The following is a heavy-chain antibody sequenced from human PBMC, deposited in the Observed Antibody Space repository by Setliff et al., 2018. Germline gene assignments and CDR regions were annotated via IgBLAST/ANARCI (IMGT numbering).Heavy chain of an antibody. CDR3: ARNYDSFQYSFDL. CDR1: SGPIGSHY. J-gene: IGHJ2*01. D-gene: IGHD3-22*01. V-gene: IGHV4-59*11. CDR2: VFHTGRT. Sequence: SETLSLTCSVSSGPIGSHYWNWMRQPPGKGLEWIGHVFHTGRTKYNPSLRSRVTISVDTSENYFSLRLTSVTAADTAVYYCARNYDSFQYSFDLWGRGTLVTVSS.